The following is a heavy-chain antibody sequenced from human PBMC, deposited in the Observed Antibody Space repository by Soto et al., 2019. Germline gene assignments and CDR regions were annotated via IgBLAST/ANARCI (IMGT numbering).Heavy chain of an antibody. Sequence: GVSLRLSFAASGFTFSSYGMHWVRQAPGKGLEWVAVIWYDGSNKYYADSVKGRFTISRDNSKNTLYLQMNSLRAEDTAVYYCARDYLRADNFAEFDIWGQGTMVTV. J-gene: IGHJ3*02. V-gene: IGHV3-33*01. CDR1: GFTFSSYG. CDR3: ARDYLRADNFAEFDI. D-gene: IGHD1-1*01. CDR2: IWYDGSNK.